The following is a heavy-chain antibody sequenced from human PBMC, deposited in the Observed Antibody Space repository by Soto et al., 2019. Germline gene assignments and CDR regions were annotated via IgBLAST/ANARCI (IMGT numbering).Heavy chain of an antibody. V-gene: IGHV3-33*06. D-gene: IGHD4-17*01. CDR3: AKDHGTVNTDLSSPLFDY. CDR2: IWYDGSSK. Sequence: PVLFMRHSCAAAEFTFSIYGMHRVRQTPGKGLEWVAVIWYDGSSKYYADSVKGRFTISRDNSKNTLYLQMNSLRAEDTAIYYCAKDHGTVNTDLSSPLFDYLGQGTLVTVSS. CDR1: EFTFSIYG. J-gene: IGHJ4*02.